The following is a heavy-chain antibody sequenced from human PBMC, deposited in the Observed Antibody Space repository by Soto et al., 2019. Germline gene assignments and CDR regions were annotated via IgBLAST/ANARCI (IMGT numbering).Heavy chain of an antibody. J-gene: IGHJ1*01. D-gene: IGHD5-12*01. Sequence: QVQLVQSGAEVKKPGSSVKVSCTAPGVTFSSYAISWERQVPGQGIEWMGGIIPIFCTANYAQKFQGRVTMTADESTSTAYMELSSLRSEDTAVYYCSREWDGGSHSGYLGQGTLVPVSS. CDR1: GVTFSSYA. CDR3: SREWDGGSHSGY. V-gene: IGHV1-69*01. CDR2: IIPIFCTA.